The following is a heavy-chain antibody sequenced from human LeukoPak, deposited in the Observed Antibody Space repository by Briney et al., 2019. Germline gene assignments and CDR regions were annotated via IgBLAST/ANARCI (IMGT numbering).Heavy chain of an antibody. Sequence: SETLSLTCTVFGGSVSTYYWSWIRQPAGKGLEWIGRIYTSGSTNYNPSLKSRVIMSVDTSKSQFSLRLSSVTAADTAVYYCARDYYDSSGYYFFFDYWGQGTLVTVSS. CDR2: IYTSGST. CDR1: GGSVSTYY. V-gene: IGHV4-4*07. J-gene: IGHJ4*02. D-gene: IGHD3-22*01. CDR3: ARDYYDSSGYYFFFDY.